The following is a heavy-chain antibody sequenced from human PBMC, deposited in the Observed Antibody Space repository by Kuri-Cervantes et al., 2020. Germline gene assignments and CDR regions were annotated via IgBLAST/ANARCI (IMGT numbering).Heavy chain of an antibody. V-gene: IGHV1-69*06. J-gene: IGHJ4*02. CDR2: INLSFGTV. D-gene: IGHD3-3*01. CDR3: AKGVKIQFVEWLSPFDY. CDR1: GGTFSNFV. Sequence: SVKVSCKASGGTFSNFVLSWVRQAPGKGLDWMGGINLSFGTVNYAQKFQGRVTISADKSATTAYMELSSLRAEDTAVYYCAKGVKIQFVEWLSPFDYWGQGNRVTVSS.